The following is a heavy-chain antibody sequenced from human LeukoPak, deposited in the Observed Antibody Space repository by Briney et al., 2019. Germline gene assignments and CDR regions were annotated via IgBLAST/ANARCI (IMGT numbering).Heavy chain of an antibody. CDR1: GYTFTRFG. CDR3: ARDKVIASAGTPNWFDP. V-gene: IGHV1-18*01. J-gene: IGHJ5*02. D-gene: IGHD6-13*01. Sequence: GASVKVSCRASGYTFTRFGISWVRQAPGQGLEWIGWISAYDGNTEYLQKYLGRITLTIDTSTSTAFMELRSLTSDDTGIYFCARDKVIASAGTPNWFDPWGQGTLVTVSS. CDR2: ISAYDGNT.